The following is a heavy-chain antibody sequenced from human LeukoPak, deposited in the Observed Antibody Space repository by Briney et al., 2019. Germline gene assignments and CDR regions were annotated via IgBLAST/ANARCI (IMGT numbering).Heavy chain of an antibody. Sequence: GGSLRLSCAASGFTFSSYAMHWVRQAPGKGPEWVAVISYDGSNKYYADSVKGRFTISRDNPKNTLYLQMNSLRAEDTAVYYCARVPGYDSSGYFDYWGQGTLVTVSS. D-gene: IGHD3-22*01. V-gene: IGHV3-30-3*01. CDR1: GFTFSSYA. J-gene: IGHJ4*02. CDR2: ISYDGSNK. CDR3: ARVPGYDSSGYFDY.